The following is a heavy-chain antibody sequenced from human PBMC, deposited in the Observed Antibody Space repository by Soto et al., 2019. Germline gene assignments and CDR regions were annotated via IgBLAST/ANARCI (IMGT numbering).Heavy chain of an antibody. Sequence: SVKVSCKASGGTFSSYAISWVRQAPGQGLEWMGGIIPIFGTANYAQKFQGRVTITADESTSTAYMELSSLRSEDTAVYYCARTSYDSSGYYPGYFQHWGQGTLVTVSS. D-gene: IGHD3-22*01. J-gene: IGHJ1*01. V-gene: IGHV1-69*13. CDR2: IIPIFGTA. CDR3: ARTSYDSSGYYPGYFQH. CDR1: GGTFSSYA.